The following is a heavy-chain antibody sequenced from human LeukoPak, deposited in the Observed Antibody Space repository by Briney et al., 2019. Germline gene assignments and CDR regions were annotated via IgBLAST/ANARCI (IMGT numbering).Heavy chain of an antibody. D-gene: IGHD5-12*01. J-gene: IGHJ4*02. Sequence: ASVKVSCKASRYTFTGYYMHWVRQAPGQGLKWMGWINPNSGGTNYAQKFQGRVTMTRDTSITTAYMELSRLTSDDTAVYYCARGYSGYDWVLGYWGQGTLVTVSS. CDR3: ARGYSGYDWVLGY. CDR1: RYTFTGYY. CDR2: INPNSGGT. V-gene: IGHV1-2*02.